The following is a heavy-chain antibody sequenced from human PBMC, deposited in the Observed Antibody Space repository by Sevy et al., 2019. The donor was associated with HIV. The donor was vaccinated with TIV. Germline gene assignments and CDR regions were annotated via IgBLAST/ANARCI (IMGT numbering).Heavy chain of an antibody. Sequence: GGSLRLSCKPSGFTFTSYAMNWVRQAPGKGLEWISTIYGSGGVTYYADSVKGRFTISRDKSKNTLYLQMNSLRTEDTALYYCAGGRYDSSGSFDALDIWGQGTMLTVSS. J-gene: IGHJ3*02. CDR1: GFTFTSYA. CDR2: IYGSGGVT. CDR3: AGGRYDSSGSFDALDI. V-gene: IGHV3-23*01. D-gene: IGHD3-22*01.